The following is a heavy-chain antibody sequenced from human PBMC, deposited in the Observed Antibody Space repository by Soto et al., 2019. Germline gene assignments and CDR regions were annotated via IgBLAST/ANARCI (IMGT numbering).Heavy chain of an antibody. CDR1: GFTFSSYA. V-gene: IGHV3-30-3*01. D-gene: IGHD2-15*01. CDR2: ISYAGTNK. Sequence: QVQLVESGGGVVQPGRSLRLSCAASGFTFSSYAMYWVRQAPRKGLEWVAVISYAGTNKYYADSVKGRFTISRDNSKNTLYLQMNSLGAEDTAVYYCARAGCDGGSCYTLVGLRYGMDVWGQGTTVTVSS. J-gene: IGHJ6*02. CDR3: ARAGCDGGSCYTLVGLRYGMDV.